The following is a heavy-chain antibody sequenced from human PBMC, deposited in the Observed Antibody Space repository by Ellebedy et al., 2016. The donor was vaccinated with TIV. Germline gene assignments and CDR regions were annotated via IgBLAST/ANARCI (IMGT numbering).Heavy chain of an antibody. V-gene: IGHV3-11*06. CDR2: ISGSSSDT. Sequence: GESLKISCAASGFTFSDHYMNWIRQAPGKGLEWVSYISGSSSDTEYADSVKGRFTISRDNAKNSLYLQMNSLRAEDTAVYYCVRTSRLTDYWGQGTLVTVSS. D-gene: IGHD6-6*01. CDR3: VRTSRLTDY. J-gene: IGHJ4*02. CDR1: GFTFSDHY.